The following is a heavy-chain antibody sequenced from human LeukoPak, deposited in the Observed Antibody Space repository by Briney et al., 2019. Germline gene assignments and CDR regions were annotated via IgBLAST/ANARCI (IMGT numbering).Heavy chain of an antibody. Sequence: GGSLRLSCAASGFTFSLYSMNWVRQAPGKGLEWVSYISGSSSSIYYADSVKGRFTISRDNAKSSLFLQMNSLRAEDTAVYYCASKGAYCGGDCFGLGYWGQGTLVTVSS. CDR1: GFTFSLYS. V-gene: IGHV3-48*01. CDR3: ASKGAYCGGDCFGLGY. D-gene: IGHD2-21*01. CDR2: ISGSSSSI. J-gene: IGHJ4*02.